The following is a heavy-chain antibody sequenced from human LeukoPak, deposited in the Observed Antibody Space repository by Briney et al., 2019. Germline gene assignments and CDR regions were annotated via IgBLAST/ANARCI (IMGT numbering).Heavy chain of an antibody. CDR3: AAVSDYDFWSVVRY. CDR2: IVVGSGNT. CDR1: GFTFTSSA. J-gene: IGHJ4*02. D-gene: IGHD3-3*01. V-gene: IGHV1-58*02. Sequence: ASVKVCCKASGFTFTSSAMQWVRQARGQRLEWIGWIVVGSGNTNYAQTFQERVTITRDMSTSTAYMELSSLRSEDTAMYYCAAVSDYDFWSVVRYWGQGTLVTVSS.